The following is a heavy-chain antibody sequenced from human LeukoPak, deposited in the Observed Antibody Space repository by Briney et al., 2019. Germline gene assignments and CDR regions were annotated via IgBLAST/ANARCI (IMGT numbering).Heavy chain of an antibody. CDR2: INHSGST. Sequence: SETLSLTCAVYGGSFSGYYWSWIRQPPGKGLEWIGEINHSGSTNYNPSLKSRVTISVDTSKNQFSLKLSSVTAADTAVYYCARVPVRGVLKGYFDCWGQGTLVTVSS. J-gene: IGHJ4*02. CDR1: GGSFSGYY. CDR3: ARVPVRGVLKGYFDC. D-gene: IGHD3-10*01. V-gene: IGHV4-34*01.